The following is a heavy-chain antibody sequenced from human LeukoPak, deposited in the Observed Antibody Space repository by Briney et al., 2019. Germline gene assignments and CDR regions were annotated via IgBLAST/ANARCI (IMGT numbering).Heavy chain of an antibody. CDR1: GFTFSSYS. CDR3: ARVGSLVGATTPFDY. J-gene: IGHJ4*02. D-gene: IGHD1-26*01. Sequence: GGSLRLSCAASGFTFSSYSMHWVRQAPGKGLEWVSSISSSSSSYSYTYYADSVQGRFTISRDNSKNTLYLQMNSLRAEDTAVYYCARVGSLVGATTPFDYWGQGTLVTVSS. V-gene: IGHV3-21*01. CDR2: ISSSSSSYSYT.